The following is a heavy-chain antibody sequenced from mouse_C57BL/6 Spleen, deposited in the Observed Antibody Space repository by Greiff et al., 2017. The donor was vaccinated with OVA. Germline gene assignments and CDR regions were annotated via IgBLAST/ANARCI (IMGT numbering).Heavy chain of an antibody. D-gene: IGHD2-4*01. CDR1: GYTFTSYW. CDR3: ARGNDYDRGY. J-gene: IGHJ2*01. V-gene: IGHV1-7*01. CDR2: INPSSGYT. Sequence: VQLQQSGAELAKPGASVKLSCKASGYTFTSYWMHWVKQRPGQGLEWIGYINPSSGYTKYNQKFKDKATLTADESSSTAYMQLSSLTYEDSAVYYCARGNDYDRGYWGQGTTLTVSS.